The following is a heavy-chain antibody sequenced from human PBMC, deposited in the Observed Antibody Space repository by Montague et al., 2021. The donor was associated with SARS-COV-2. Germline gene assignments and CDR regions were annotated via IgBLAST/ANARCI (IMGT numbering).Heavy chain of an antibody. CDR1: GGSISSSSYY. CDR2: IYYSGST. V-gene: IGHV4-39*01. D-gene: IGHD3-22*01. Sequence: SETLSLTCTVSGGSISSSSYYWGWIRQPPGKGLEWIGSIYYSGSTYYNPSLKSRVTISVDTSKNQFSLKLSPVTAADTAVYYCARFPTSYYYDSKAAPAAPDAFGIWGQGTMVTVSS. CDR3: ARFPTSYYYDSKAAPAAPDAFGI. J-gene: IGHJ3*02.